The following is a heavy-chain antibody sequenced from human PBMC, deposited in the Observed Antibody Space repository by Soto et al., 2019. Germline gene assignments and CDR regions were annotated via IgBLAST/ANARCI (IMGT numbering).Heavy chain of an antibody. J-gene: IGHJ6*02. V-gene: IGHV4-59*01. Sequence: SETLSLTCTVSGGSISSYYWSWIRQPPGKGLEWIGYIYYSGSTNYNPSLKSRVTISVDTSKNQFSLKLSSVTAADTAVYYCARGITVYGDPYYYYYGMDVWGQGTTVTVSS. D-gene: IGHD4-17*01. CDR3: ARGITVYGDPYYYYYGMDV. CDR2: IYYSGST. CDR1: GGSISSYY.